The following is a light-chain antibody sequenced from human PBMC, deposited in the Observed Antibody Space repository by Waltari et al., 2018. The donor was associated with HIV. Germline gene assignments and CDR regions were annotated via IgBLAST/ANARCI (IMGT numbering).Light chain of an antibody. V-gene: IGLV3-10*01. CDR2: EDN. CDR3: YSTDRSGNYRV. J-gene: IGLJ7*01. CDR1: YLPKNV. Sequence: YELTQHPSVSVSPGQTARIPCAGDYLPKNVAHWYQLKSGKAPVMVSYEDNKRPSGIPERFSGSSSGTMATLTISGAQAEDEADYYCYSTDRSGNYRVFGAGTKLTVL.